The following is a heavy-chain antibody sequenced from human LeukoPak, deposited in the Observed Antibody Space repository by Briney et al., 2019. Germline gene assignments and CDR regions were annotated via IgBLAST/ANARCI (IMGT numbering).Heavy chain of an antibody. V-gene: IGHV1-8*03. D-gene: IGHD3-22*01. Sequence: ASVKVSCKASGYTFTSYDINWVRQATGQGLEWMGWMNPNSGNTGYAQKFQGRVTITRDTSISTAYMELSSLSSEDTAVYYRARDYSPYYYDSSGYSSDVSDMWGQGTLVTVSS. J-gene: IGHJ3*02. CDR1: GYTFTSYD. CDR3: ARDYSPYYYDSSGYSSDVSDM. CDR2: MNPNSGNT.